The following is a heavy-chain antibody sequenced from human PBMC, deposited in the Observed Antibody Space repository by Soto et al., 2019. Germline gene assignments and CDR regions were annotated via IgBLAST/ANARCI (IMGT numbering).Heavy chain of an antibody. V-gene: IGHV1-18*01. D-gene: IGHD3-10*01. CDR2: ISAYSGDT. CDR3: ERESGGSLTQCLVFAF. J-gene: IGHJ4*02. Sequence: QVQLVQSAAEVKPPGASVKVSCKASGYNFTRYGFSWVRQAPGQGLEWMGWISAYSGDTNYAQKFQGRVSMTTDTSTSTADIDLRSLSSDATAVSYCERESGGSLTQCLVFAFWGQGTLVTVSS. CDR1: GYNFTRYG.